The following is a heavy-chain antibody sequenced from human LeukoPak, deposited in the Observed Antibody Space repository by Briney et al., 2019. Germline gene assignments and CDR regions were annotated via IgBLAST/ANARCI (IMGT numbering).Heavy chain of an antibody. V-gene: IGHV1-24*01. CDR3: ATDYYGSGSPHSLRY. CDR2: FDPEDGET. CDR1: GYTLTELS. J-gene: IGHJ1*01. Sequence: ASVKVSCKASGYTLTELSMHWVRQAPGKGLEWMGDFDPEDGETIYAQKFQGRVTMTEDTSTDTAYMELSSLRSEDTAVYYCATDYYGSGSPHSLRYWGQGTLVTVTS. D-gene: IGHD3-10*01.